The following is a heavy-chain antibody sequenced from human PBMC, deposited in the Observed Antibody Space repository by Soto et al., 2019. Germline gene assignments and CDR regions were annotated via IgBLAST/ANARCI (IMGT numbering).Heavy chain of an antibody. V-gene: IGHV1-2*04. CDR2: INPKSGGT. CDR3: ARGDSTDCSNGVCSFFYNHDMDV. J-gene: IGHJ6*02. D-gene: IGHD2-8*01. CDR1: GYSFTDYH. Sequence: QVQLVQSGAEVKKPGASVKVSCKASGYSFTDYHIHWVRQAPGQGLEWLGRINPKSGGTSTAQKFQGWVTMTTDTSIRTASMDLTRLTSYDTAIYYCARGDSTDCSNGVCSFFYNHDMDVWGQGTTVTVSS.